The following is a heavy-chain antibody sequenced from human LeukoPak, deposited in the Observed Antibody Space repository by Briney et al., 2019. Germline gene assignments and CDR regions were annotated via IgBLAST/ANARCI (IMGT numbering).Heavy chain of an antibody. J-gene: IGHJ4*02. CDR1: GYTFTSYA. CDR3: ARGGMGLEAWGIVLMVYAGFDY. D-gene: IGHD2-8*01. V-gene: IGHV7-4-1*02. Sequence: ASVKVSCKASGYTFTSYAMNWVRQAPGQGLEWMGWINTNTGNPTYAQGFTGRFVFSLDTSVSTAYLQISSLKAEDTAVYYCARGGMGLEAWGIVLMVYAGFDYWGQGTLVTVSS. CDR2: INTNTGNP.